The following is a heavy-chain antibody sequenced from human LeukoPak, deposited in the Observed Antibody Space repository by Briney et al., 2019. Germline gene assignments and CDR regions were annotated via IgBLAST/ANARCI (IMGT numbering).Heavy chain of an antibody. J-gene: IGHJ4*02. Sequence: GGSLRLSCAASGFTFSNYVMAWVRQAPGKGLEWVSAISGSTTSTYNADSVKGRFTISRDNSKNTLYLQMNSPRADDTAVYYCAKASDSSWPYYFDYWGQGTLVTVSS. CDR3: AKASDSSWPYYFDY. V-gene: IGHV3-23*01. CDR2: ISGSTTST. D-gene: IGHD6-13*01. CDR1: GFTFSNYV.